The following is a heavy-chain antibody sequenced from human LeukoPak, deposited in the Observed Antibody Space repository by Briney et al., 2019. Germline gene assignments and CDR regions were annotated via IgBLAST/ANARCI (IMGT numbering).Heavy chain of an antibody. CDR3: ARDRDWGSSDPFDY. J-gene: IGHJ4*02. D-gene: IGHD7-27*01. CDR2: VNPNGGNT. V-gene: IGHV1-46*01. CDR1: GYTFTNYY. Sequence: ASVKVSCKASGYTFTNYYIHWVRQAPGQGLQWMGIVNPNGGNTNYGQKFQGRVTLTRDRSTSTVYMELSSLRPEDTAVYYCARDRDWGSSDPFDYWGQGTLVTVSS.